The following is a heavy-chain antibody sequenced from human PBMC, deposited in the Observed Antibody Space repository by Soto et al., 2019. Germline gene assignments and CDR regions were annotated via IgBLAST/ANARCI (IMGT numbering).Heavy chain of an antibody. CDR2: INHSGST. CDR1: GGSFSGYY. Sequence: QVQLQQWGAGLLKPSETLSLTCAVYGGSFSGYYWNWIRQPPGKGLEWIGEINHSGSTSYNPSLKSRVTISVDTSKNQFSLKLTSVTDADTAGYYCARGDLLVPAAPFDPWGQGTLVTVSS. D-gene: IGHD2-2*01. V-gene: IGHV4-34*01. CDR3: ARGDLLVPAAPFDP. J-gene: IGHJ5*02.